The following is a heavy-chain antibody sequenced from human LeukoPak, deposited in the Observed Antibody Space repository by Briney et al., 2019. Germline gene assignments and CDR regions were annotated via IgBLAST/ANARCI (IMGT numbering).Heavy chain of an antibody. V-gene: IGHV4-38-2*02. D-gene: IGHD3-10*01. CDR3: ARSITMVRGVIRYYYYYYMDV. Sequence: KPSETLSLTCSVSGYSISSAYYWGWIRQPPGKGLEWIGEINHSGSTNYNPSLKSRVTISVDTSKNQFSLKLSSVTAADTAVYYCARSITMVRGVIRYYYYYYMDVWGKGTTVTVSS. CDR2: INHSGST. J-gene: IGHJ6*03. CDR1: GYSISSAYY.